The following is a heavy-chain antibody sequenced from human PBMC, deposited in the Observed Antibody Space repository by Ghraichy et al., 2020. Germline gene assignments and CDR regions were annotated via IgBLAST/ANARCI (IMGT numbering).Heavy chain of an antibody. V-gene: IGHV1-69*13. D-gene: IGHD3-3*01. CDR1: GGTFSSYA. Sequence: SVKVSCKASGGTFSSYAISWVRQAPGQGLEWMGGIIPIFGTANYAQKFQGRVTITADESTSTAYMELSSLRSEDTAVYYCARGPPSSYYDFWSGYYAYYYYYGMDVWGQGTSVTVSS. CDR3: ARGPPSSYYDFWSGYYAYYYYYGMDV. J-gene: IGHJ6*02. CDR2: IIPIFGTA.